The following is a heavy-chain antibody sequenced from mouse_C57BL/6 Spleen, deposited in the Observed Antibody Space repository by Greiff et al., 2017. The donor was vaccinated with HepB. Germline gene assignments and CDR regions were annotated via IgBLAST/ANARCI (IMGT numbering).Heavy chain of an antibody. CDR3: ARGGGLPLDY. CDR1: GYTFTDYE. Sequence: QVHVKQSGAELVRPGASVTLSCKASGYTFTDYEMHWVKQTPVHGLEWIGAIDPETGGTAYNQKFKGKAILTADTSSNTAYLQLSSLTSEDTAVYYCARGGGLPLDYWGQGTTLTVSS. V-gene: IGHV1-15*01. J-gene: IGHJ2*01. CDR2: IDPETGGT. D-gene: IGHD2-10*01.